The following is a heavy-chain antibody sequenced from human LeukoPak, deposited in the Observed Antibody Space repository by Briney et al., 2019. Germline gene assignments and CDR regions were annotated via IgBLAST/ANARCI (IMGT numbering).Heavy chain of an antibody. D-gene: IGHD6-19*01. V-gene: IGHV7-4-1*02. CDR1: GYTFTSYA. Sequence: ASVKVSCKASGYTFTSYAMNWVRQAPGQGLEWMGWINTNTGNPTYAQGFTGRFVFSLDTSVSTAYLQISSLKAEDTAVYYCARMGAIAVAEYNWFDPRGQGTLVTVSS. CDR3: ARMGAIAVAEYNWFDP. CDR2: INTNTGNP. J-gene: IGHJ5*02.